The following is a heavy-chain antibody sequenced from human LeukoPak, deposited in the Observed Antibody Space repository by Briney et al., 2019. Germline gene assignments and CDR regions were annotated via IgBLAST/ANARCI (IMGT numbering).Heavy chain of an antibody. CDR2: IRSKAYGGTT. CDR1: GFTFGDYA. CDR3: AREATAGYSSSWYSYYYYYMDV. Sequence: GGSLRLSCTASGFTFGDYAMSWFRQAPGKGLEWVGFIRSKAYGGTTEYAASVKGRFTISRDDSKSIAYLQMNSLKTEDTAVYYCAREATAGYSSSWYSYYYYYMDVWGKGTTVTVSS. D-gene: IGHD6-13*01. J-gene: IGHJ6*03. V-gene: IGHV3-49*03.